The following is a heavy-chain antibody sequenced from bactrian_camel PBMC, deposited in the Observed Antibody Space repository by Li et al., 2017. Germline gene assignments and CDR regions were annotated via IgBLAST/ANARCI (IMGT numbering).Heavy chain of an antibody. CDR3: AAATPLLGVFCAEYKY. CDR2: IDTSGRT. V-gene: IGHV3S55*01. J-gene: IGHJ4*01. CDR1: GHTYSSYC. D-gene: IGHD5*01. Sequence: HVQLVESGGGSVQSGGSLMLSCAASGHTYSSYCMGWFRQAPGKEREGVAGIDTSGRTSYSDSVKGRFTISQDNAKNTLYLQMNNLKPEDTAMYYCAAATPLLGVFCAEYKYWGQGTQVTVS.